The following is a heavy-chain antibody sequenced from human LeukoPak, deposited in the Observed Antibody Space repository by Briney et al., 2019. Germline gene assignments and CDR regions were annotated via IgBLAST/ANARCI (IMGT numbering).Heavy chain of an antibody. CDR1: GFTFSSYG. CDR3: ARDGDDCSSTSCYPDY. D-gene: IGHD2-2*01. Sequence: GRSLRLSCAASGFTFSSYGMHWVRQAPGKGLECVAVIWYDGSNKYYADSVKGRFTISRDNSKNTLYLQMNSLRAEDTAVYYCARDGDDCSSTSCYPDYWGQGTLVTVSS. J-gene: IGHJ4*02. CDR2: IWYDGSNK. V-gene: IGHV3-33*01.